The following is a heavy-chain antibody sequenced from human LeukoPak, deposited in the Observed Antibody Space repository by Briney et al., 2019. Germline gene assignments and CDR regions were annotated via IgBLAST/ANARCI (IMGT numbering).Heavy chain of an antibody. CDR3: AKPAVWGDSSGYYYAY. CDR2: IRYDGSNK. D-gene: IGHD3-22*01. CDR1: GFTFSSYG. Sequence: GRSLRLSCAASGFTFSSYGMHWVRQAPGKGLEWVAFIRYDGSNKYYADSVKGRFTISRDNSKSTLYLQMNSLRAEDTAVYYCAKPAVWGDSSGYYYAYWGQGTLVTVSS. V-gene: IGHV3-30*02. J-gene: IGHJ4*02.